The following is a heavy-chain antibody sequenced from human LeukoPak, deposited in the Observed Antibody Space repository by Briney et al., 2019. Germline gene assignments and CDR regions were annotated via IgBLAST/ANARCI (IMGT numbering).Heavy chain of an antibody. J-gene: IGHJ5*02. CDR1: GYTFTSYY. CDR3: ARSYSGNYREDWFDP. CDR2: INPSGGFT. Sequence: ASVKVSCKASGYTFTSYYLHWVRQAPGQGLELMGVINPSGGFTVYSQKFQGRVTMTWDMSTSTVYMDMGSLRSEDTAVYYCARSYSGNYREDWFDPWGQGTLVTVSS. D-gene: IGHD1-26*01. V-gene: IGHV1-46*01.